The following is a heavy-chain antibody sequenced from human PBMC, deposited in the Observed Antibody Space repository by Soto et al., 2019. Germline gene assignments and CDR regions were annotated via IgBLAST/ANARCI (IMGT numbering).Heavy chain of an antibody. J-gene: IGHJ4*02. CDR2: VSSSSSTI. Sequence: GGSLRLSCAASGFTFTIYNMNWVRQAPGKGLEWVSYVSSSSSTIYYADSVKGRFTISRDNARNSLYLQMNSLRAEDTAVYYCATHCSGGSCYPGRFDYWGQGTLVTVSS. V-gene: IGHV3-48*01. CDR1: GFTFTIYN. CDR3: ATHCSGGSCYPGRFDY. D-gene: IGHD2-15*01.